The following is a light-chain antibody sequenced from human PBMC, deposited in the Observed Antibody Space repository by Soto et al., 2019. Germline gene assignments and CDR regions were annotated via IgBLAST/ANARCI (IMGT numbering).Light chain of an antibody. CDR1: QRLVVN. CDR3: QQYQTWPRT. CDR2: DAS. J-gene: IGKJ1*01. V-gene: IGKV3-15*01. Sequence: EIVMTQSPATLSVSPGERATLSCRASQRLVVNLAWFQHKPGQAPRLLLYDASTRATGVPARFSGSGSRTDFTLTISGLQSEDAAIYYCQQYQTWPRTFGQGTRVEVK.